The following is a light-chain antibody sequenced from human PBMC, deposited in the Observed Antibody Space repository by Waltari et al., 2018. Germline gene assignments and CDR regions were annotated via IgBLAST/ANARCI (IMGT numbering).Light chain of an antibody. Sequence: EIVVTQSPATLSMSPGEWATISCRASQSVGNNLAWYQQKPGQAPRLLMFGTSTRVTGVPTRFRGSGSGTEFTLTITSLQSEDFAVYYCQQYKDWPRTFGQGTTVEIK. CDR3: QQYKDWPRT. V-gene: IGKV3-15*01. CDR2: GTS. J-gene: IGKJ1*01. CDR1: QSVGNN.